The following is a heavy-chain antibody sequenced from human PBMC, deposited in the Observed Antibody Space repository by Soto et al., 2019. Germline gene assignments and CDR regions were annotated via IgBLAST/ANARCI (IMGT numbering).Heavy chain of an antibody. V-gene: IGHV5-51*01. Sequence: GESLKISCKASGYSFNTYWIGWVRQMPGKGLEWMGIIYPYDSETRYSPSFQGQVTISADKSISAAYLQWSSLKASDTAMYYCARHLVGATRGNFDYWGQGTLVTVSS. CDR3: ARHLVGATRGNFDY. D-gene: IGHD1-26*01. J-gene: IGHJ4*02. CDR2: IYPYDSET. CDR1: GYSFNTYW.